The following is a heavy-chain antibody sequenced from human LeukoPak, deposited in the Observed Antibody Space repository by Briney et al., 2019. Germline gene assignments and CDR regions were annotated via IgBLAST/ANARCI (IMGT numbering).Heavy chain of an antibody. CDR2: LYTGSST. D-gene: IGHD3-9*01. CDR1: GFTVSSNY. Sequence: EGSLRLSCAASGFTVSSNYMSWVRQAPGKGLEWVAVLYTGSSTYYSDSVKGRFTISRDNAKNTLYLQMNTLRVEDTAVYYCTRDLMDYDVSTGLHHYYMDVWGQGTTVTVSS. V-gene: IGHV3-53*01. J-gene: IGHJ6*02. CDR3: TRDLMDYDVSTGLHHYYMDV.